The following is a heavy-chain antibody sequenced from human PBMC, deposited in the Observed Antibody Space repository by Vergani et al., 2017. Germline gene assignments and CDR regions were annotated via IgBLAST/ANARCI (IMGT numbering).Heavy chain of an antibody. CDR1: GFTFSTYS. J-gene: IGHJ4*02. D-gene: IGHD1-26*01. Sequence: EVQLLESGGSLKQPGGSVRLSCAASGFTFSTYSMHLVLQAPGKGLEWVSALTGGGGSTYYADSFKGRFIISRDNSRDTLYLQMNSLRHEDTATYYCVKEAGSYENFFDSWGQGTLVTVS. CDR2: LTGGGGST. V-gene: IGHV3-23*01. CDR3: VKEAGSYENFFDS.